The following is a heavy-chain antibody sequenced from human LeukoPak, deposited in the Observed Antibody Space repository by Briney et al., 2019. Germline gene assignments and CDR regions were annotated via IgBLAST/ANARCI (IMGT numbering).Heavy chain of an antibody. J-gene: IGHJ4*02. V-gene: IGHV1-18*01. CDR2: ISAYNGNT. D-gene: IGHD3-22*01. Sequence: ASVKVSCKASGYTFTSYGISWVRQAPGQGLEWMGWISAYNGNTNYAQKLQGRVTMTTDTSTSTAYMELRSLRSDDTAVYYCARMHYYYDRSYYTLDYWGQGTLVTVSS. CDR3: ARMHYYYDRSYYTLDY. CDR1: GYTFTSYG.